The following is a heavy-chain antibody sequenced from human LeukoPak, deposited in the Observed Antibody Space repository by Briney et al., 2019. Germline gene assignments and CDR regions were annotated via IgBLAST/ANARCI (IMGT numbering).Heavy chain of an antibody. CDR2: ISGRSDNT. CDR3: AKWGDYDVLTGYYVSDF. CDR1: GFIFSNYA. V-gene: IGHV3-23*01. D-gene: IGHD3-9*01. J-gene: IGHJ4*02. Sequence: GGSLRLSCAASGFIFSNYAMYWVRQAPGKGLEWVSAISGRSDNTYYADSVKGRFTLSRDSSKNTLYLQMNSLRADDTAVYYCAKWGDYDVLTGYYVSDFWGQGTLVTDSS.